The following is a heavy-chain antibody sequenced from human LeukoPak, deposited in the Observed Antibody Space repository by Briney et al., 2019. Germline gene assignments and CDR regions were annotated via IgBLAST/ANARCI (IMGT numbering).Heavy chain of an antibody. CDR1: GFTLSDYW. V-gene: IGHV3-74*03. D-gene: IGHD2-15*01. CDR3: AKGGEICSGGSCSPGY. J-gene: IGHJ4*02. CDR2: VRNDGSGI. Sequence: PGGSLRLSCAASGFTLSDYWIHWVRQSPGKGLIWVSQVRNDGSGIKYADSVKGRFTISRDNSKDTLYLQMNSLRVEDTALYYCAKGGEICSGGSCSPGYWGQGTLVTVSS.